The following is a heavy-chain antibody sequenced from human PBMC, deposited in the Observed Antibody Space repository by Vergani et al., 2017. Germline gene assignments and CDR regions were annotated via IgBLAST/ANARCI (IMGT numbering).Heavy chain of an antibody. CDR3: ARQVAVAGKWWGPYFYYGMDV. J-gene: IGHJ6*02. Sequence: EVQLVQSGAEVKKPGESLRISCKGSGYSFTIYWISWVRQMPGKGLEWMGRIDPSDSYTNYSPSFQGHVTISADKSIGTAYLQWSSLKASDTAMYYCARQVAVAGKWWGPYFYYGMDVWGQGTTVTVSS. V-gene: IGHV5-10-1*01. CDR2: IDPSDSYT. D-gene: IGHD6-19*01. CDR1: GYSFTIYW.